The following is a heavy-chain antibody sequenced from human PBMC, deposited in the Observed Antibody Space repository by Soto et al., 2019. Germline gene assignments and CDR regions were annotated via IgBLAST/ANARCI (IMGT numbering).Heavy chain of an antibody. CDR3: ARDTGGDYDFWSGYPLLYYYYGMDV. J-gene: IGHJ6*02. D-gene: IGHD3-3*01. CDR2: ISSSGSTI. Sequence: GGSLRLSCAASGFTFSDYYMSWIRQAPGKGLEWVSYISSSGSTIYYADSVKGRFTISRDNAKNSLYLQMNSLRAEDTAVYYCARDTGGDYDFWSGYPLLYYYYGMDVWGQGTTVTVSS. CDR1: GFTFSDYY. V-gene: IGHV3-11*01.